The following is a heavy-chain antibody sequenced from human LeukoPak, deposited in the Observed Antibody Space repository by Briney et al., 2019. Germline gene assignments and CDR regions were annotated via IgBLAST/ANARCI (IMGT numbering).Heavy chain of an antibody. CDR1: GFTFSSYN. V-gene: IGHV3-21*01. Sequence: GGSLRLSCAASGFTFSSYNMNWVRQAPGKGLEWVSSISSGSSYIYYADSVKGRFTISRENTKNSLYLQMNSLRAEDTAVYYCASVAVAGHFDSWGQGTLVTVSS. D-gene: IGHD6-19*01. CDR2: ISSGSSYI. J-gene: IGHJ4*02. CDR3: ASVAVAGHFDS.